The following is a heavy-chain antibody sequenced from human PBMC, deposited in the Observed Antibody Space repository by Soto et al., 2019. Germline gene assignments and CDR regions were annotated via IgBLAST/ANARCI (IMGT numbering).Heavy chain of an antibody. D-gene: IGHD7-27*01. Sequence: GGSLRLSCAASGFTFSSYAMSWVRQAPGTGLEWVSAISGSGGSTYYADSVKGRFTISRDNSKNTLYLQMNSLRAENTAVYYCAKDGSLTGDQGFDYWGQGTLVTVSS. CDR2: ISGSGGST. J-gene: IGHJ4*02. CDR3: AKDGSLTGDQGFDY. CDR1: GFTFSSYA. V-gene: IGHV3-23*01.